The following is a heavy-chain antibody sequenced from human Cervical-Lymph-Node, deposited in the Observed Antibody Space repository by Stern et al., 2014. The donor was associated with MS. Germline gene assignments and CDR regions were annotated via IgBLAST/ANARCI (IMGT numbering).Heavy chain of an antibody. D-gene: IGHD4-17*01. CDR3: ARSKYGDYHTLDS. J-gene: IGHJ4*02. V-gene: IGHV4-31*03. CDR1: GGSISSDHFY. Sequence: VHLVESGPGLVQPSQTLSLTCTVSGGSISSDHFYWSWIRRHPGKGLEWIGYIYYSGSSYYNPSLKRRVSISLDTSKNQFSLKLTSVTAADTAVYYCARSKYGDYHTLDSWGQGTLVTVSS. CDR2: IYYSGSS.